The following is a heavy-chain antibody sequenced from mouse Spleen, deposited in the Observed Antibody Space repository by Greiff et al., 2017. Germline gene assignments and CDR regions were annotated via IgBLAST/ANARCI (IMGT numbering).Heavy chain of an antibody. CDR2: INPSSGYT. Sequence: VKVVESGAELVRPGASVKLSCTASGFNIKDDYMHWVKQRPGQGLEWIGYINPSSGYTKYNQKFKDKATLTADKSSSTAYMQLSSLTSEDSAVYYCARAYYSNYAWYFDVWGAGTTVTVSS. V-gene: IGHV1-4*01. CDR3: ARAYYSNYAWYFDV. CDR1: GFNIKDDY. D-gene: IGHD2-5*01. J-gene: IGHJ1*01.